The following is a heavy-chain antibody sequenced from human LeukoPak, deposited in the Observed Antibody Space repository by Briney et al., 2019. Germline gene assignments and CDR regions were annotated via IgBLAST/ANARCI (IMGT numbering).Heavy chain of an antibody. CDR2: IIPIFGTA. CDR3: ARISSSWSRLSWFDP. CDR1: GGTFSSYA. Sequence: SVKVSCKASGGTFSSYAISWVRQAPGQGLEWMGGIIPIFGTANYAQKFQGRVTITTDESTSTAYMELSSLRSEDTAVYYCARISSSWSRLSWFDPWGQGTLVTVSS. D-gene: IGHD6-13*01. V-gene: IGHV1-69*05. J-gene: IGHJ5*02.